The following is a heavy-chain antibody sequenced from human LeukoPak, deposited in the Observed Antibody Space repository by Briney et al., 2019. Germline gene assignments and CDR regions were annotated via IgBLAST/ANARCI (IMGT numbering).Heavy chain of an antibody. CDR2: IIPILGIA. Sequence: GASVTVSCKASGGTFSSYAISWVRQAPGQGLEWMGRIIPILGIANYAQKFQGRVTITADKSTSTAYMELSSLRSEDTAVYYCARSGHDGSGSYYPNSYYYYGMDVWGQGTTVTVSS. D-gene: IGHD3-10*01. CDR1: GGTFSSYA. V-gene: IGHV1-69*04. J-gene: IGHJ6*02. CDR3: ARSGHDGSGSYYPNSYYYYGMDV.